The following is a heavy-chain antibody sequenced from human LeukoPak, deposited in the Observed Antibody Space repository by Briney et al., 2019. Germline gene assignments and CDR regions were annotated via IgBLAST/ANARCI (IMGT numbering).Heavy chain of an antibody. CDR3: AKDAPPGNSIWDYFAY. J-gene: IGHJ4*02. CDR2: IGSPGET. CDR1: GFDFSICA. D-gene: IGHD7-27*01. V-gene: IGHV3-23*01. Sequence: GGSLRLSCAASGFDFSICAMTWVRQAPGKGLEWVASIGSPGETYYADSVKGRFAVSRENSQNTVFLQLTSLTAEDTAIYYCAKDAPPGNSIWDYFAYWGQGDLVTVSS.